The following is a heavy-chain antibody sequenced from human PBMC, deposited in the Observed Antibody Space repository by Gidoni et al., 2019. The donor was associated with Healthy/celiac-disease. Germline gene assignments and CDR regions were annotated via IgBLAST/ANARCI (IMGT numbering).Heavy chain of an antibody. CDR1: GGSISSYY. Sequence: QVPLQESGTGLVKPSETLSLTCTVPGGSISSYYWSWIRQPPGKGLEWIGYIYYSGGTNYNPSLKSRVTISVDTSKNQFSLKLSAVTAADTAGYYCARTGGITIFGRAPAIWGQGTMVTVSS. CDR2: IYYSGGT. D-gene: IGHD3-3*01. CDR3: ARTGGITIFGRAPAI. J-gene: IGHJ3*02. V-gene: IGHV4-59*08.